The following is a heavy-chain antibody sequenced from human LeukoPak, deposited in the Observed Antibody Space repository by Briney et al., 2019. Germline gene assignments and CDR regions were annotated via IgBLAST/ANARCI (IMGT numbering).Heavy chain of an antibody. CDR3: ARDRGSGSSDAFDI. Sequence: SVKVSCKASGGTFSSYAISWVRQAPGQGLEWMGGIIPIFGTANYAQKFQGRVTITADESTSTAYMELSSLRSEDTAVYYCARDRGSGSSDAFDIRGQGTMVTVSS. V-gene: IGHV1-69*13. D-gene: IGHD6-19*01. J-gene: IGHJ3*02. CDR1: GGTFSSYA. CDR2: IIPIFGTA.